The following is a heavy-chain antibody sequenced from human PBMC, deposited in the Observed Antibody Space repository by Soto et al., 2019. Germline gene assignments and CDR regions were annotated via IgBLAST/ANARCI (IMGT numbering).Heavy chain of an antibody. CDR2: ISYDGSNK. D-gene: IGHD3-9*01. V-gene: IGHV3-30*18. J-gene: IGHJ4*02. CDR1: GFTFSSYG. Sequence: QVQLVESGGGVVQPGRSLRLSCAASGFTFSSYGMHWVRQAPGKGLEWGAVISYDGSNKYYADSVKGRFTISRDNSKNTLYLQMNSLRAEDTAVYYCAKDYYDILTGYYHYFDYWGQGTLVTVSS. CDR3: AKDYYDILTGYYHYFDY.